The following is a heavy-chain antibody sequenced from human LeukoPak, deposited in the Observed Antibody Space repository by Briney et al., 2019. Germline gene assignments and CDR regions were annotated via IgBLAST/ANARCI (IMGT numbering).Heavy chain of an antibody. D-gene: IGHD6-13*01. V-gene: IGHV1-18*01. CDR2: ISAYNGNT. CDR3: ARDKTGISLPSDY. Sequence: AAVKVSCKASGYSLTSYGISWVRQAPGQGLEWMGWISAYNGNTNYAQKLQGRVTMTTDTSTSTAYMELRSLRSDDTAVYYCARDKTGISLPSDYWGQGTLVTVSS. CDR1: GYSLTSYG. J-gene: IGHJ4*02.